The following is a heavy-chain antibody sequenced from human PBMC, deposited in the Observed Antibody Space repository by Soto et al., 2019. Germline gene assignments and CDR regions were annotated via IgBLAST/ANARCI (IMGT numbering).Heavy chain of an antibody. D-gene: IGHD2-2*01. CDR2: INPSGGST. CDR3: ARGESGYCSSTSCYSLDY. CDR1: GYTFTSYY. J-gene: IGHJ4*02. V-gene: IGHV1-46*03. Sequence: ASVKVSCKASGYTFTSYYIHWVRQAPGQGIEWMGIINPSGGSTSYAQKFQGRVTMTRDTSTSTVYMELSSLRSEDTAVYYCARGESGYCSSTSCYSLDYWGQGTLVTVSS.